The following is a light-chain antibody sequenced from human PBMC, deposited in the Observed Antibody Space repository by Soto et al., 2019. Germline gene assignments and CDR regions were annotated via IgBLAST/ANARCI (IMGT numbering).Light chain of an antibody. CDR2: DDY. CDR1: DIERKS. J-gene: IGLJ3*02. V-gene: IGLV3-21*02. CDR3: QVWDSSSDHGV. Sequence: SYELTQPPSLSVAPGQTARITCGGNDIERKSVHWYQQKPGQAPVLVVNDDYDRPSGIPERFSGSNSGNTATLTISEVEAGDEADYYCQVWDSSSDHGVFGGGTKVTVL.